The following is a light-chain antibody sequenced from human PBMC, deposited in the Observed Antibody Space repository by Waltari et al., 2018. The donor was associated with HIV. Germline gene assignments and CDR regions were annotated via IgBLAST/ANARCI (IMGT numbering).Light chain of an antibody. CDR1: QSITSGH. J-gene: IGKJ2*01. CDR3: QQYVGSPRT. V-gene: IGKV3-20*01. CDR2: DAS. Sequence: EIVLTQSPATLSLSPGDGATLPCRASQSITSGHLAWYQQRPGQAPRLLIYDASRRPTGIPDRFGGSGSGTDFTLSIIRLEPEDFAVYYCQQYVGSPRTFGQGTKVEIK.